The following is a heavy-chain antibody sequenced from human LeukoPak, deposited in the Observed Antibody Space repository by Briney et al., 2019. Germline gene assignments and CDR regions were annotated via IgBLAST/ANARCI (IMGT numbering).Heavy chain of an antibody. CDR2: IYSGGST. V-gene: IGHV3-53*01. D-gene: IGHD3-22*01. Sequence: GGSLRLSCAASGFTVSSNYMSWVRQAPGKGLEWVSVIYSGGSTYYADSVKGRFTISRDNSKNTLYLQMNSLRAEDTAVYYCARDPNYYDSSGYYQHFDYWGQGTLVTVSS. CDR1: GFTVSSNY. J-gene: IGHJ4*02. CDR3: ARDPNYYDSSGYYQHFDY.